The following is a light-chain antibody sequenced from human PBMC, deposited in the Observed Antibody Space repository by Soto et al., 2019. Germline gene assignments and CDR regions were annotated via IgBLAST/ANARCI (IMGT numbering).Light chain of an antibody. CDR1: QSLLHSNGYNS. CDR2: LGS. V-gene: IGKV2-28*01. Sequence: DIVMTQSPLSLPVTPGEPSSISCRSSQSLLHSNGYNSLDWYLQKPGQSPQLLIYLGSNRASGVPERFSGSGSGTDFTLTISRVEAEDVGVYYCMQALQTPFTFGTGTKVDIK. CDR3: MQALQTPFT. J-gene: IGKJ3*01.